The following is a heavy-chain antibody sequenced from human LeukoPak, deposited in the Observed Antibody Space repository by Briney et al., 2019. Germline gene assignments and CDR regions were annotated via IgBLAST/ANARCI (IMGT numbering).Heavy chain of an antibody. CDR1: GGSFSGYY. D-gene: IGHD2-15*01. CDR2: INHSGST. V-gene: IGHV4-34*01. J-gene: IGHJ4*02. CDR3: AREGWSFFDY. Sequence: SEILSLTCAVYGGSFSGYYWSWIRQPPGKGLEWIGEINHSGSTNYNPSLKSRVTISVDTSKNQFSLKLSSVTAADTAVYYCAREGWSFFDYWGQGTLVTVSS.